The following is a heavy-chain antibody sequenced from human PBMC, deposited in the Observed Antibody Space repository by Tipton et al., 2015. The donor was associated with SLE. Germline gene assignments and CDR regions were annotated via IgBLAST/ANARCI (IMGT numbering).Heavy chain of an antibody. CDR1: GGFISSYY. V-gene: IGHV4-4*07. CDR2: IYNSGST. J-gene: IGHJ5*02. Sequence: TLSLTCTVSGGFISSYYWRWIRQPAGKGLEWSGRIYNSGSTNYNPSLKSRVTMSVDTSKNQFSLKLSSVTAADTAVYYCARGQHQLGRFDPWGQGTLVTVSS. CDR3: ARGQHQLGRFDP. D-gene: IGHD1-1*01.